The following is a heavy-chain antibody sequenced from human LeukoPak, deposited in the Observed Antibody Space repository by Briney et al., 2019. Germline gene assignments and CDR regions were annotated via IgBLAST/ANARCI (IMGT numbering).Heavy chain of an antibody. CDR3: ARDGAPYSSSYLLPCAH. Sequence: GASVKVSCKASGGTFSSYAISWVRQAPGQGLEWMGGIIPIFGTANYAQKFQGRVTITADESTSTAYMELSSLRSEDTAVYYCARDGAPYSSSYLLPCAHWGQGTLVTVSS. CDR1: GGTFSSYA. V-gene: IGHV1-69*13. D-gene: IGHD6-6*01. J-gene: IGHJ4*02. CDR2: IIPIFGTA.